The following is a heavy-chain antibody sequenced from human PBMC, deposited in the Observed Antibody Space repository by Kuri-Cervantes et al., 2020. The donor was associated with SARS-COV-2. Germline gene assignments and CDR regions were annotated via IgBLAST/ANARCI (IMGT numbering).Heavy chain of an antibody. J-gene: IGHJ1*01. CDR1: GFTFSSFP. V-gene: IGHV3-23*01. CDR2: ISGSGGST. D-gene: IGHD2-15*01. CDR3: AKWGGYCSGGSCSLPFQH. Sequence: GGSLRLSCAASGFTFSSFPMSWVRQAPGKGLEWVSAISGSGGSTYYADSVKGRFTISRDNSKNTLYLQMNSLRAEDTAVYHCAKWGGYCSGGSCSLPFQHWGQGTLVTVSS.